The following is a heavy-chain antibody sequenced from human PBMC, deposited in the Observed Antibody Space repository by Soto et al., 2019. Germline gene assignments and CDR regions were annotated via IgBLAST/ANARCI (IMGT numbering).Heavy chain of an antibody. CDR3: AGMPYTSGLRFDP. CDR2: IYQSGVT. CDR1: GDSYSISTYS. J-gene: IGHJ5*02. Sequence: SETLSLTCNMSGDSYSISTYSWSWIRQPPGKALQWIGFIYQSGVTSYNPSLASRVSISLDRSNNQCSLKLKSVTAADTAVYFCAGMPYTSGLRFDPWGPGTLVTVS. D-gene: IGHD6-19*01. V-gene: IGHV4-30-2*01.